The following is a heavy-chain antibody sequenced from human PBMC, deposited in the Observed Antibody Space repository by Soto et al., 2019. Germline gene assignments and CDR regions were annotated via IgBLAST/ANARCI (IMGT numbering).Heavy chain of an antibody. CDR3: XXXXXXXXXXXXFXP. CDR2: IKQDGSER. J-gene: IGHJ5*02. CDR1: GFIFRAYW. Sequence: EVQLVESGGGLVKPGGSLRLSCAASGFIFRAYWMSWVCQAPGXXXXXVANIKQDGSERYYVDSVKGRFTISRDNAKNSLYLQMSSXXAXXXXXXXXXXXXXXXXXXXXFXPWGQGTLVTVSS. V-gene: IGHV3-7*01.